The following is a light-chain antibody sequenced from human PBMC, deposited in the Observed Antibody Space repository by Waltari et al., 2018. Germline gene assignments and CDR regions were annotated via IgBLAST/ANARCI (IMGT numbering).Light chain of an antibody. CDR3: SSYTSVNTR. V-gene: IGLV2-14*03. CDR1: SSDVEGFNF. Sequence: QSALTQPASMSGSPGQSITISCTGTSSDVEGFNFVSWYQQYPVKAPKLIIYDVANRPSGVSHRFSGSRSNNTASLTISGLQAEDEADYYCSSYTSVNTRFGGGTKLTVL. J-gene: IGLJ2*01. CDR2: DVA.